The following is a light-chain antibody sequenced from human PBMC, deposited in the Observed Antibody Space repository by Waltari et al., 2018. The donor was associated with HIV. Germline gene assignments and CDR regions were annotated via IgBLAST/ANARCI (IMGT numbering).Light chain of an antibody. CDR1: HSVTSS. CDR2: AAA. V-gene: IGKV3-15*01. J-gene: IGKJ1*01. CDR3: QQYNNWPRT. Sequence: EITMTKSPVTLSVSPGEGATLSCRASHSVTSSLAWYQQKPGQPPRLLIYAAATRATNIPARFSGSGSGTEFTLTIKSLQSEDFAVYYCQQYNNWPRTFGQGTKVEIK.